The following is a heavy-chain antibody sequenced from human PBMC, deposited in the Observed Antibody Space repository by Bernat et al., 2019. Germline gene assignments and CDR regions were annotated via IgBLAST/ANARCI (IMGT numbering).Heavy chain of an antibody. J-gene: IGHJ5*02. Sequence: EVQLVESGGGLVQPGGSLRLSCAVSGFTFSNYWMHWVRQAPGKGLVWVSRISSDGSTTSYADSVKGRFTISRDNAKNTLFLQMNSLSAEDTAVYFCAREGSDTPYNWFDPWGQGTLVTVSS. CDR3: AREGSDTPYNWFDP. CDR1: GFTFSNYW. D-gene: IGHD5-18*01. CDR2: ISSDGSTT. V-gene: IGHV3-74*01.